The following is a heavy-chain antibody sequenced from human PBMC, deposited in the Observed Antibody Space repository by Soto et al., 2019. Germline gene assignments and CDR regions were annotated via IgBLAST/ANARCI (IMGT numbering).Heavy chain of an antibody. D-gene: IGHD3-10*01. V-gene: IGHV4-4*02. J-gene: IGHJ5*02. Sequence: SETLSLTCAVSGGSISSSNWWRWVRQPPGKGLEWIAEIYHSGYTHYNPSLESRVTISVDKSKNQFPLKLSSVTAADTAVYYCARGRVTMVRGVIGIYNWFDPWGQGTLVTVSS. CDR2: IYHSGYT. CDR1: GGSISSSNW. CDR3: ARGRVTMVRGVIGIYNWFDP.